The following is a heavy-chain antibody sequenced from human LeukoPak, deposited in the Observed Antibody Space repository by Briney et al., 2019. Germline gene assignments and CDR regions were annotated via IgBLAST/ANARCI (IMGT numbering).Heavy chain of an antibody. CDR1: GFTFSSYG. CDR3: AEDTYGSGWYFDY. Sequence: PGGSLRLSCAASGFTFSSYGMHWVRQAPGKGLEWVAFIRYDGSNKYYADSVKGRFTISRDNSKNTLYLQMNSLRAEDTAVYYCAEDTYGSGWYFDYWGQGTLVTVSS. CDR2: IRYDGSNK. V-gene: IGHV3-30*02. D-gene: IGHD6-19*01. J-gene: IGHJ4*02.